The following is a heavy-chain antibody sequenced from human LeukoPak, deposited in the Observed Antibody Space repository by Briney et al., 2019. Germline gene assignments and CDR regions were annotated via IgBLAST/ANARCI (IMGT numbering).Heavy chain of an antibody. CDR1: GFSFSSYG. J-gene: IGHJ4*02. D-gene: IGHD3-22*01. V-gene: IGHV3-30*18. CDR3: AKVTSSGYYYPAGLDY. Sequence: GRSLRLSCAASGFSFSSYGMHWVRQAPGKGLEWVAVTSNEASNKYYADSVTGRFTISRDNSKNTLDLQMNRLRAEDTAVYYYAKVTSSGYYYPAGLDYWGQGSLVTVSS. CDR2: TSNEASNK.